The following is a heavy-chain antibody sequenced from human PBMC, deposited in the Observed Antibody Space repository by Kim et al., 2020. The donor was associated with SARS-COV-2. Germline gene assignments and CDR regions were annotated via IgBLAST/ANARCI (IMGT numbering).Heavy chain of an antibody. J-gene: IGHJ4*02. Sequence: GGSLRLSCAASGFTFSNAWMSWVRQAPGKGLEWVGRIKSKTDGGTTDYAAPVKGRFTISRDDSKNTLYLQMNSLKTEDTAVYYCTTSILRYFDWSLGYWGQGTLVTVSS. CDR2: IKSKTDGGTT. CDR3: TTSILRYFDWSLGY. CDR1: GFTFSNAW. V-gene: IGHV3-15*01. D-gene: IGHD3-9*01.